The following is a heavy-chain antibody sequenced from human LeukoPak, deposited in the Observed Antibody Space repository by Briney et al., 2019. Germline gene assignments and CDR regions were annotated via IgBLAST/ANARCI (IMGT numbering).Heavy chain of an antibody. V-gene: IGHV3-7*03. CDR3: ATDPQVAAPNWFDP. CDR1: GFTFSSFW. Sequence: GGSLRLSCAASGFTFSSFWMSWVRQAPGKGLAWAAHIKQNGSEKYYVDSVKGRFTISRDNAKNSLYLQMNSLRAEDTAVYYCATDPQVAAPNWFDPWGQGTLVTVSS. CDR2: IKQNGSEK. J-gene: IGHJ5*02. D-gene: IGHD6-19*01.